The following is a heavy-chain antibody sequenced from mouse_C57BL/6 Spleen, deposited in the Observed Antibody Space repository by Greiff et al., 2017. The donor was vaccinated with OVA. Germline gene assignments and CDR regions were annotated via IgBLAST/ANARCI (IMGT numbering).Heavy chain of an antibody. V-gene: IGHV1-55*01. CDR3: ARYYSNPHYYAMDY. CDR1: GYTFTSYW. CDR2: IYPGSGST. Sequence: VQLQQPGAELVKPGASVKMSCKASGYTFTSYWITWVKQRPGQGLEWIGDIYPGSGSTNYNEKFKSKATLTVDTSSSTAYMQLSSLTSEDSAVYYCARYYSNPHYYAMDYWGQGTSVTVSS. D-gene: IGHD2-5*01. J-gene: IGHJ4*01.